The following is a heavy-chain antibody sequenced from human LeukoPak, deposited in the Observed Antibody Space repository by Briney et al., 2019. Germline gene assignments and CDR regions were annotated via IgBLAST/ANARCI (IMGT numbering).Heavy chain of an antibody. CDR2: ITYDGYKE. Sequence: GTSLRLSCAASGFTLNSYAMHWVRQAPGMGLEWVAVITYDGYKEFYADSVKGRFTISRDNAKNSLYLQMNSLRAEDTAVYYCARDAYRDRYFDYWGQGTLVTVSS. J-gene: IGHJ4*02. D-gene: IGHD4-11*01. CDR1: GFTLNSYA. V-gene: IGHV3-30-3*01. CDR3: ARDAYRDRYFDY.